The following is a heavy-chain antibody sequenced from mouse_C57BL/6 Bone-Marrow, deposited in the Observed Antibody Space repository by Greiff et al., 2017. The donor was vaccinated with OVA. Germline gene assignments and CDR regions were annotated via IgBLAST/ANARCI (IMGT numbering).Heavy chain of an antibody. V-gene: IGHV1-19*01. Sequence: VQLQQSGPVLVKPGASVKMSCKASGYTFPDYYMNWVQQSHGKSLEWIGVINPYNGGTRYNQTFTGKATLTVDKSSSTAYMELNSLTSEDSAVNYCARTPIYYGNYDWVAYGGQGTLVTVSA. D-gene: IGHD2-1*01. CDR2: INPYNGGT. CDR1: GYTFPDYY. J-gene: IGHJ3*01. CDR3: ARTPIYYGNYDWVAY.